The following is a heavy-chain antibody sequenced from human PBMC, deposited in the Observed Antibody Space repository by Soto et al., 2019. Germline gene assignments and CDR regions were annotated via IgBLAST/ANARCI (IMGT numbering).Heavy chain of an antibody. Sequence: EVQLLESGGGMVQPGGSLRVSCAASGFTFRNFVMSWVRQAPGKGLEWVSAIRGTGGETFYADSVKGRFTISRDNSENTLYLQMHSLREEDTALYFCAQDRGWGVVSPSHDYWGQGTLVTVSS. J-gene: IGHJ4*02. D-gene: IGHD2-21*01. CDR1: GFTFRNFV. V-gene: IGHV3-23*01. CDR3: AQDRGWGVVSPSHDY. CDR2: IRGTGGET.